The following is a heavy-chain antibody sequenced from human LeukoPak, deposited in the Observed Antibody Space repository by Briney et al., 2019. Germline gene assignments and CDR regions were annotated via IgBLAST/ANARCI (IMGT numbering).Heavy chain of an antibody. CDR2: ISGSGGGT. J-gene: IGHJ4*02. D-gene: IGHD6-13*01. CDR3: AKDSRYIAAAGTPAFDY. V-gene: IGHV3-23*01. Sequence: GGSLRLSCAASGFTFSSYAMSWVRQAPGRGLEWVSTISGSGGGTYYADSVKGRFTISRDNSKNTLYLQMNSLRAEDTAVYYCAKDSRYIAAAGTPAFDYWGQGTLVTVSS. CDR1: GFTFSSYA.